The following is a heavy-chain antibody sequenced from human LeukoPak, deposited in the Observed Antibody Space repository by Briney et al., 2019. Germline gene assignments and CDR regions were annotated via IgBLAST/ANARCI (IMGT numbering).Heavy chain of an antibody. Sequence: ASVKVSCKASGYTSTSYYIHWVRQAPGQGLEWMGRISAYNGYTNYGQKLQGRVTMTTDTSTNTAYMELRSLRYDDTAMYYCARVGTGTRSFDSWGQGTLVTVSS. CDR2: ISAYNGYT. V-gene: IGHV1-18*04. D-gene: IGHD1/OR15-1a*01. CDR1: GYTSTSYY. CDR3: ARVGTGTRSFDS. J-gene: IGHJ4*02.